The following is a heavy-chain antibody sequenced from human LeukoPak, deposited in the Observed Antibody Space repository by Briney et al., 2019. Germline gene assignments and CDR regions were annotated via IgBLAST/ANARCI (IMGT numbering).Heavy chain of an antibody. CDR3: ARPRLEYCSGGSCFDAFDI. V-gene: IGHV3-23*01. D-gene: IGHD2-15*01. Sequence: GGSLRLSCAASGFTFSNYGMSWVRQAPGKGLEWVSAISGSGGSTYYADSVKGRFTISRDNSKNTLYLQMNSLTAEDTAIYSCARPRLEYCSGGSCFDAFDIWGQGTMVTVSS. CDR2: ISGSGGST. J-gene: IGHJ3*02. CDR1: GFTFSNYG.